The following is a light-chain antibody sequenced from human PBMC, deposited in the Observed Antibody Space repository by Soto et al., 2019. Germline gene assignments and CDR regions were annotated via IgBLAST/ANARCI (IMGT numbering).Light chain of an antibody. Sequence: ENVLTQSPGTLSLSPGERATLSCRASQSISSTYLAWYQQKPGQPPRLLMYGASNRATGIPDRFSGSGSWTDFTLTISRLEPEDFSVYYCQQYSGSPPLTFGGGTKVEIK. CDR1: QSISSTY. V-gene: IGKV3-20*01. J-gene: IGKJ4*01. CDR3: QQYSGSPPLT. CDR2: GAS.